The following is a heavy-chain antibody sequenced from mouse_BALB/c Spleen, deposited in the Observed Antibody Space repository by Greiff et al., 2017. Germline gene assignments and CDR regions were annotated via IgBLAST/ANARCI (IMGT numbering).Heavy chain of an antibody. CDR2: ISSGGSYT. D-gene: IGHD1-1*01. CDR1: GFTFSSYG. CDR3: AREENYYGSSYDY. Sequence: EVQGVESGGDLVKPGGSLKLSCAASGFTFSSYGMSWVRQTPDKRLEWVATISSGGSYTYYPDSVKGRFTISRDNAKNTLYLQMSSLKSEDTAMYYCAREENYYGSSYDYWGQGTTLTVSS. J-gene: IGHJ2*01. V-gene: IGHV5-6*01.